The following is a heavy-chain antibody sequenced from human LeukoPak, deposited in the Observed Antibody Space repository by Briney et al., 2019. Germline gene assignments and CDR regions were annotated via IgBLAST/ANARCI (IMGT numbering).Heavy chain of an antibody. J-gene: IGHJ4*02. CDR2: IKQDGSEK. V-gene: IGHV3-7*01. CDR3: AREDDWNYEDY. Sequence: SGGSLRLSCAASGFTFSSFWMSWVRQAPGKGLEWVANIKQDGSEKYYVNSVKGRFTISRDNAENSLYLQMNSLRAEDTAIYYCAREDDWNYEDYWGQGTLVTVSS. D-gene: IGHD1-7*01. CDR1: GFTFSSFW.